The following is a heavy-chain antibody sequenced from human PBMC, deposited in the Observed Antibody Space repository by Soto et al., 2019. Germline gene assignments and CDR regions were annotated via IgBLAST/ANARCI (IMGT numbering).Heavy chain of an antibody. D-gene: IGHD5-18*01. CDR3: ARDTGGYRQGPQAYFDY. Sequence: SETLSLTCTVCGGSISSGCYYWSWIRQHPGKGLEWIGYIYYSGSTYYNPSLKSRVTISVDTSKNQFSLKLSSVTAADTAVYYCARDTGGYRQGPQAYFDYWGQGILVTVSS. V-gene: IGHV4-31*03. J-gene: IGHJ4*02. CDR2: IYYSGST. CDR1: GGSISSGCYY.